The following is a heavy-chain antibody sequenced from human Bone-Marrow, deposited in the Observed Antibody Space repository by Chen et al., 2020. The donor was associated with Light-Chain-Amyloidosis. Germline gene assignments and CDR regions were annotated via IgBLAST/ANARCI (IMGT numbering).Heavy chain of an antibody. CDR3: ARDYAWDYYGLGSYPDY. D-gene: IGHD3-10*01. V-gene: IGHV3-30-3*01. CDR1: GFTFSRYD. J-gene: IGHJ4*02. Sequence: QVQLLESGGGVVQPGRSLRLSCAASGFTFSRYDMHWVRQAPGKGLEWVAAISSDGSNRYYTDSVKGRFTISRDSSKNTVDLQMSSLRPEDTAVYYCARDYAWDYYGLGSYPDYWGQGTLVNVSS. CDR2: ISSDGSNR.